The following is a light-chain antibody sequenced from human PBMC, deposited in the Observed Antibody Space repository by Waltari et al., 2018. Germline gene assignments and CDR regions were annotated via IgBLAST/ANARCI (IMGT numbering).Light chain of an antibody. Sequence: DIQMTQSPSTLSASVGDRVTFTCRASQSISHWLAWYQQKPGKAPKLLISKASSLEKEVPSRFSGSGSGTEFTLTITNLQPDDFATFYCQRYDDYPPTFGGGTKVEIK. CDR3: QRYDDYPPT. CDR2: KAS. CDR1: QSISHW. J-gene: IGKJ4*01. V-gene: IGKV1-5*03.